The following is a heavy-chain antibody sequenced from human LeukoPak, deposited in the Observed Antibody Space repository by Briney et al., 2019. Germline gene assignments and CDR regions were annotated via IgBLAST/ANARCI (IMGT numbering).Heavy chain of an antibody. V-gene: IGHV3-30*04. Sequence: GGSLRLSCAASGFTFSGYPIHWVRQAPGKGLEWVAVISYDGSNKYYADSVKGRFTISRDNSKNTLYLQMNSLRAEDTAVYYCATLRGFDYWGQGTLVTVSS. J-gene: IGHJ4*02. CDR3: ATLRGFDY. CDR1: GFTFSGYP. D-gene: IGHD3-10*01. CDR2: ISYDGSNK.